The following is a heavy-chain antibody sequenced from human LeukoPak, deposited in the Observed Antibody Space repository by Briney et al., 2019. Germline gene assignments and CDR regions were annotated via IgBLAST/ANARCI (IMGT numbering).Heavy chain of an antibody. CDR2: IHYSGST. V-gene: IGHV4-59*01. CDR1: GFSITSYY. CDR3: TRDISEVEASHYLVY. Sequence: SETVSLTCTVSGFSITSYYWSWLRQPPGKGLAWIGLIHYSGSTTYNPSLKSRVTISVDTSKNQFSLQLGSVPAADTGLYDCTRDISEVEASHYLVYSGEGRLVTDTS. J-gene: IGHJ4*02. D-gene: IGHD1-26*01.